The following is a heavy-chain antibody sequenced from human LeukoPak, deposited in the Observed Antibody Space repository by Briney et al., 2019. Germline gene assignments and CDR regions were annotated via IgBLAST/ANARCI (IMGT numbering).Heavy chain of an antibody. CDR2: IYYSGTT. CDR3: ASLIPSLRYLDY. CDR1: GGSISNGGYY. J-gene: IGHJ4*02. V-gene: IGHV4-31*02. D-gene: IGHD4-17*01. Sequence: SQTLSLTCTVSGGSISNGGYYWSWIRQHPGKGLEWIGYIYYSGTTSYNPSLKRRVTISVDTSKKQFSLKLTSVTAADTAVYYCASLIPSLRYLDYWGQGTLVTVSS.